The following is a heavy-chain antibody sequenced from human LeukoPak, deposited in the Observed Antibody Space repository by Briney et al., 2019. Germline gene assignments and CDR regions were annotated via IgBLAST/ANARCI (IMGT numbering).Heavy chain of an antibody. CDR1: GFTFSRYA. J-gene: IGHJ4*02. V-gene: IGHV3-23*01. D-gene: IGHD1-7*01. CDR2: ISGSGAGT. CDR3: ARDLGLELPYFDY. Sequence: GGSLRLSCAASGFTFSRYAMSWVRQAPGNGLEWFSGISGSGAGTFYEDSVKGRFTISRDNSENTLYLQMNSLRAEDTAVYYCARDLGLELPYFDYWGQGTLVTVSS.